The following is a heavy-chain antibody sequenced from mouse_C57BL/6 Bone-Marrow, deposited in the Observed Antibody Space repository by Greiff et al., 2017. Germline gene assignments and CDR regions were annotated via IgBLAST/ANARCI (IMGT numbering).Heavy chain of an antibody. CDR2: INPNNGGT. CDR3: ARSSTTVVARDFDV. D-gene: IGHD1-1*01. CDR1: GYTFTDYY. V-gene: IGHV1-26*01. Sequence: EVQLQQSGPELVKPGASVKISCKASGYTFTDYYMNWVKQSHGKSLEWIGDINPNNGGTSYNQKFKGKATLTVDKSSSTAYMELRSLTSEDSAVYYCARSSTTVVARDFDVWGTGTTVTVSS. J-gene: IGHJ1*03.